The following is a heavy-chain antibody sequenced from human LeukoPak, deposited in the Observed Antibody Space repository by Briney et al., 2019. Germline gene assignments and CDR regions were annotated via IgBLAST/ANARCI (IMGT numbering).Heavy chain of an antibody. J-gene: IGHJ4*02. CDR1: GGSISSANYY. D-gene: IGHD3-22*01. V-gene: IGHV4-61*09. CDR3: ARSRTLLDSSVFDY. CDR2: IYTSGST. Sequence: PSETLSLTCTVSGGSISSANYYWNWIRQPAGKEREWIGHIYTSGSTNYNPSLKSRVTISVDTSKNQFSLKLSSVTAADTAVYYCARSRTLLDSSVFDYWGQGTLVTVSS.